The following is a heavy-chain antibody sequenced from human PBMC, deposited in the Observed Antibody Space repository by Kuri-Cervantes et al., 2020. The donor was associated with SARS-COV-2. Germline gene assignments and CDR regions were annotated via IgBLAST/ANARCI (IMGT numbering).Heavy chain of an antibody. CDR1: GFLFSASA. J-gene: IGHJ4*02. Sequence: GGSLRLSCEVSGFLFSASAIHWVRQASGKGLEWVGRVRGKANNYATAYAASVKGRFIISRDDSKNMAYLQMNSLRAEDTAVYYCARDGYFDWLFQGDYFDYWGQGTLVTVSS. CDR2: VRGKANNYAT. V-gene: IGHV3-73*01. CDR3: ARDGYFDWLFQGDYFDY. D-gene: IGHD3-9*01.